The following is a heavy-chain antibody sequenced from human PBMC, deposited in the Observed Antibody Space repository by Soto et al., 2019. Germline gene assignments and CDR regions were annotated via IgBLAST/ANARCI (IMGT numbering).Heavy chain of an antibody. CDR3: ATSSSSWLYYGMDV. CDR1: GYTLTELS. Sequence: ASVKVSCKVSGYTLTELSMHWVRQAPGKGREWMGGFDPEDGETIYAQKFQGRVTMTEDTSTDTAYMELSSLRSEDTAVYYCATSSSSWLYYGMDVWGQGTTVTVSS. D-gene: IGHD6-13*01. CDR2: FDPEDGET. V-gene: IGHV1-24*01. J-gene: IGHJ6*02.